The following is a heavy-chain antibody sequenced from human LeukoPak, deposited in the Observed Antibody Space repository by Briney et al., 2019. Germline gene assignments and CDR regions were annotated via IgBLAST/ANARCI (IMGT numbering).Heavy chain of an antibody. CDR1: GFTFTNAW. CDR2: IKRKTDGGTT. J-gene: IGHJ6*02. CDR3: TAHRVVTTDYAMDV. D-gene: IGHD2-21*02. V-gene: IGHV3-15*01. Sequence: GGSLRLSCAASGFTFTNAWMNWVRQAPGKGLEWVGRIKRKTDGGTTDYAAPVKGRFTVSKDDSETTLYLQMDSLKTEDTAVYYCTAHRVVTTDYAMDVWGRGTTVTVSS.